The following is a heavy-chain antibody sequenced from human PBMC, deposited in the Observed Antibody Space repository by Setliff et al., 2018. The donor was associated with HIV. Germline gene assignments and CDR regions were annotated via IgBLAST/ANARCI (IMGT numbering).Heavy chain of an antibody. CDR3: ARDRSNYGSGSSAYNWFDP. V-gene: IGHV4-4*07. Sequence: SETLSLTCTVSGDSMRDYYWSWLRQPAGKGLEWIGRIFPSGTTDYNPSLKSRVAMSIDTSKDQFSLNLKSVTAADTAAYFCARDRSNYGSGSSAYNWFDPWGQGNQVTVSS. CDR2: IFPSGTT. CDR1: GDSMRDYY. D-gene: IGHD3-10*01. J-gene: IGHJ5*02.